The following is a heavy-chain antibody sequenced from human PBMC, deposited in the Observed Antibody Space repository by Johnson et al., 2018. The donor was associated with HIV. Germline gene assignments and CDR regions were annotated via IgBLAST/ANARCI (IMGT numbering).Heavy chain of an antibody. CDR1: GFTFSSYG. Sequence: QVQLVESGGGVVQPGRSLRLSCAASGFTFSSYGMHWVRQAPGKGLEWVAVISYDGSNKYYADSVKGRFTISRDNSKNTLYLQMNSLRAEDTAVYYCARGSGHHPGAFDIWGQGTMVTVSS. D-gene: IGHD6-19*01. J-gene: IGHJ3*02. CDR3: ARGSGHHPGAFDI. V-gene: IGHV3-30*03. CDR2: ISYDGSNK.